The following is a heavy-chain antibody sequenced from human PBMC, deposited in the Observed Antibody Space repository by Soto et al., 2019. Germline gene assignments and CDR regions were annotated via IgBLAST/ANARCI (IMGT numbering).Heavy chain of an antibody. D-gene: IGHD3-22*01. Sequence: ASVKVSCKASGYTFTSYAMHWVRQAPGQRLEWMGWINAGNGNTKYSQKFQGRVIITRDTSASTAYMELSSLRSEDTAVYYCARGLIYDSSGYYFDYWGQGTLVTVSS. CDR1: GYTFTSYA. CDR3: ARGLIYDSSGYYFDY. CDR2: INAGNGNT. J-gene: IGHJ4*02. V-gene: IGHV1-3*01.